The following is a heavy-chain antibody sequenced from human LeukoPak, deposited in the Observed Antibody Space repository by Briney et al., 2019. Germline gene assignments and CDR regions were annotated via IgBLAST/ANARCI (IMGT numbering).Heavy chain of an antibody. J-gene: IGHJ4*02. D-gene: IGHD2-15*01. Sequence: GGSLRVSCAASGFTFSGHAMSWVRQAPGKGLEWVSAISGSGGSTYYADSVKGRFTISRDNSKNTLYLQMNSLRAEDTAVYYCAKVVVVVAATTDYYFDYWGQGTLVTVSS. V-gene: IGHV3-23*01. CDR3: AKVVVVVAATTDYYFDY. CDR2: ISGSGGST. CDR1: GFTFSGHA.